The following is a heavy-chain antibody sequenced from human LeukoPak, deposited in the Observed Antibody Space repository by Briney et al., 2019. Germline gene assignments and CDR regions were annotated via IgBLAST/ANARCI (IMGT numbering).Heavy chain of an antibody. J-gene: IGHJ4*02. CDR2: IKPNSGGT. V-gene: IGHV1-2*06. CDR1: GYTFTGYY. Sequence: ASVKVSCKASGYTFTGYYMHWVRQAPGQGLEWMGRIKPNSGGTNYAQKFQGRVTMTRDTSISTAYMELSRLRSDDTAVYYCARDTGFQIGLVGYWGQGTLVTVSS. D-gene: IGHD1-14*01. CDR3: ARDTGFQIGLVGY.